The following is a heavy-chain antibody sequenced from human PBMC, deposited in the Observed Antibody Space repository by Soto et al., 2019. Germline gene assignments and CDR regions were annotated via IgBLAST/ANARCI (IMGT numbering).Heavy chain of an antibody. V-gene: IGHV5-51*01. J-gene: IGHJ3*02. D-gene: IGHD6-25*01. Sequence: GASLKISCTGAGYSFTNYWIAWVRQMHGKGLEWMGIIYPGESDTRKSPSFQGQVTISADKSIRTAYLQWSSLTASDTAMYYCARRLFAADSAAFDIWGQGTMVTVSS. CDR1: GYSFTNYW. CDR3: ARRLFAADSAAFDI. CDR2: IYPGESDT.